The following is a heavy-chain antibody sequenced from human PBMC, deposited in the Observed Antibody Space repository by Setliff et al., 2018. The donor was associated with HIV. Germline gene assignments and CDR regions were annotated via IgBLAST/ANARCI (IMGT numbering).Heavy chain of an antibody. CDR2: ISHGGST. D-gene: IGHD3-16*01. Sequence: SETLSLTCAVYGGSFSAYYWTWIRQPPGKGLEWIGEISHGGSTSYNPSLKSRVTISLDTSKNQFSLNLTSVTAADTAVYYCTRLGEFWSQGSLVTVSS. J-gene: IGHJ4*02. CDR3: TRLGEF. V-gene: IGHV4-34*01. CDR1: GGSFSAYY.